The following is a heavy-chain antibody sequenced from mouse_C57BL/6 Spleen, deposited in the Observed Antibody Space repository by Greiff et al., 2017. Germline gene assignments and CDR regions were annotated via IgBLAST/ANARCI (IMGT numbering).Heavy chain of an antibody. V-gene: IGHV1-39*01. CDR1: GYSFTDYN. J-gene: IGHJ1*03. D-gene: IGHD2-2*01. Sequence: LEESGPELVKPGASVKISCKASGYSFTDYNMNWVKQSNGKSLEWIGVINPNYGTTSYNQKFKGKATLTVDQSSSTAYMQLNSLTSEDSAVYYWARGGVTTRNGYFGVWGTGTTVTVSS. CDR2: INPNYGTT. CDR3: ARGGVTTRNGYFGV.